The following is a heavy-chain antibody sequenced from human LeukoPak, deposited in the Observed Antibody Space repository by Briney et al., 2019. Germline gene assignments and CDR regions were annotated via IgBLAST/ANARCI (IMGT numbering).Heavy chain of an antibody. CDR3: AKPRSDYYYSAFDY. D-gene: IGHD3-22*01. CDR2: ISGSGGST. CDR1: GFTFSNYA. V-gene: IGHV3-23*01. J-gene: IGHJ4*02. Sequence: PGGPLRLSCAASGFTFSNYAMTWVREAPGKGRERVSGISGSGGSTYYADSVKGRFTISRDNSKNTLYLQINSLRAEDTAVYYCAKPRSDYYYSAFDYWGPGPLVTVSS.